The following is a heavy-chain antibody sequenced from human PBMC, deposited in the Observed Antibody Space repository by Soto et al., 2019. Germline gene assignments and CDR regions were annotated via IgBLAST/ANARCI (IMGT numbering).Heavy chain of an antibody. CDR2: IYYSGST. J-gene: IGHJ4*02. CDR1: GGSISSYY. Sequence: SETLSLTCTVSGGSISSYYWSWIRQPPGKGLEWIGYIYYSGSTNYNPSLKSQVTISVDTSKNQFSLKLSSVTAADTAVYYCARVSTSGDCFDYWGQGTLVTVSS. D-gene: IGHD2-21*01. CDR3: ARVSTSGDCFDY. V-gene: IGHV4-59*01.